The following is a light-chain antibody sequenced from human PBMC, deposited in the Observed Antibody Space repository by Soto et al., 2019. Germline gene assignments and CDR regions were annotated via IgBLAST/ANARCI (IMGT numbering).Light chain of an antibody. CDR2: GVT. V-gene: IGLV2-18*02. CDR1: SRDVGSFNR. Sequence: QSALTQPPSVSGSPGQSVTISCTGTSRDVGSFNRVSLYQQPPGAAPKLLIYGVTNRPSGVPDRFSGSKSGNTASLTISGLQAEDEADYYCSSCTSSNPYGFGSGTKLTVL. J-gene: IGLJ1*01. CDR3: SSCTSSNPYG.